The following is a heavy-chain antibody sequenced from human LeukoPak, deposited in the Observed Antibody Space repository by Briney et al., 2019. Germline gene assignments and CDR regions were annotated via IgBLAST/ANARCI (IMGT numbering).Heavy chain of an antibody. CDR1: GGSVSSTTYF. CDR3: ARYVVYGSGKYYFDY. J-gene: IGHJ4*02. CDR2: INYSGST. D-gene: IGHD3-10*01. V-gene: IGHV4-39*01. Sequence: SETLSLTCTVSGGSVSSTTYFWSWIRQPPGKGLEWIASINYSGSTYYNPSLKSRATISVDTSENQFSLKLSSVTAADTAVYYCARYVVYGSGKYYFDYWGQGTLVTVSS.